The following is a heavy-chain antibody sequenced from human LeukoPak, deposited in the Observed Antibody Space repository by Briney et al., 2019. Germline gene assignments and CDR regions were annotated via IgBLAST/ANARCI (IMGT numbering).Heavy chain of an antibody. CDR1: GFAFSSYA. D-gene: IGHD1-26*01. CDR2: ISYDGSNK. J-gene: IGHJ4*02. V-gene: IGHV3-30-3*01. Sequence: GGSLRLSCAASGFAFSSYAMHWVRQAPGKGLEWVAVISYDGSNKYYADSVKGRFTISRDNSKNTLYLQMNSLRAEDTAVYYCARSNAYSGSSLWYWGQGTLVTVSS. CDR3: ARSNAYSGSSLWY.